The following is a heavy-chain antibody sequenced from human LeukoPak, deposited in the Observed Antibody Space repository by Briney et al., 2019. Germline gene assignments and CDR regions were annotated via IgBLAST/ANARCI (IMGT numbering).Heavy chain of an antibody. V-gene: IGHV3-21*01. D-gene: IGHD6-13*01. CDR3: ARVKNHRGIAVAGSDY. Sequence: GGSLRLSCAASGFTFSSHSMNWVRQAPGKGLEWVSSISSSSSYIYYADSVKGRFTISRDNAKNSLYLQMSSLRAEDTAVYYCARVKNHRGIAVAGSDYWGQGTLVTVSS. J-gene: IGHJ4*02. CDR1: GFTFSSHS. CDR2: ISSSSSYI.